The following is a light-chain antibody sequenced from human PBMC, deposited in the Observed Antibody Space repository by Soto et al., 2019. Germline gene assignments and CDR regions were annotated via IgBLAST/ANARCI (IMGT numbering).Light chain of an antibody. V-gene: IGKV4-1*01. J-gene: IGKJ2*01. CDR2: WAS. Sequence: DIVMTQSPDSLAVSLGERATINCKSSQSVLYSSNNKNYLAWYQQKPGQPPKLLIYWASTRESGVPDRFSGSGSGTDFTLTISSLQAEDVAVYYYQQYYSTPYTFGQGTKVEI. CDR3: QQYYSTPYT. CDR1: QSVLYSSNNKNY.